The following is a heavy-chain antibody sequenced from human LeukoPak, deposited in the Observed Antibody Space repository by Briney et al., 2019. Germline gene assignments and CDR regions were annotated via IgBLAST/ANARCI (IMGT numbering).Heavy chain of an antibody. V-gene: IGHV4-59*08. J-gene: IGHJ4*02. D-gene: IGHD6-19*01. CDR3: ARFGYTSGWYYFDY. CDR1: GGSISTYY. CDR2: IHYSGST. Sequence: PSETLSLTCTVSGGSISTYYWSWIRQPPGEGLEWIGYIHYSGSTSYNPSLKSRVTISVDTSKNQLSLILNSVTAADTAVYYCARFGYTSGWYYFDYWGQGTLVTVSS.